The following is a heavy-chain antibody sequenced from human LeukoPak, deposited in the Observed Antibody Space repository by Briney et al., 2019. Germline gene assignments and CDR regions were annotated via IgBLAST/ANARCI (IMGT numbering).Heavy chain of an antibody. D-gene: IGHD2-15*01. CDR2: ISDNGGI. V-gene: IGHV3-48*03. J-gene: IGHJ4*02. CDR1: GFIFSTFE. CDR3: ARSGGAYQPFDL. Sequence: GGSLRLSCEASGFIFSTFELNWVRQAPGKGPEWVSHISDNGGITYADSVNGRFTISRDNAKNSLYLRMTSLRAEDTAVYYCARSGGAYQPFDLWGPGPLVTVP.